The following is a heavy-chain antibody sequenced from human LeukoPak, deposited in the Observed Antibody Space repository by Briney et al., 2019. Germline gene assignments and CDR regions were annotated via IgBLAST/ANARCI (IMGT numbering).Heavy chain of an antibody. Sequence: NPSETLSLTCTVSGGSISSSSYYWGWIRQPPGKGLEWIGSIYYSGSTYYNPSLKSRVTISVDTSKNQFSLKLSSVTAADTAVYYCARDQRIVGATDYWGQGTLVTVSS. CDR3: ARDQRIVGATDY. CDR1: GGSISSSSYY. D-gene: IGHD1-26*01. V-gene: IGHV4-39*07. J-gene: IGHJ4*02. CDR2: IYYSGST.